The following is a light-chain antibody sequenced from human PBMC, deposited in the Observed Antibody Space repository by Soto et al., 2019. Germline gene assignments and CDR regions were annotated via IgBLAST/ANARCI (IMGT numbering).Light chain of an antibody. J-gene: IGLJ1*01. CDR3: SSYTSSSTLYV. CDR1: SSDVGAYNY. CDR2: DVS. V-gene: IGLV2-14*01. Sequence: QSVLTQPASVSGSPGQSITISCTGTSSDVGAYNYVSWYQQHPGKAPKLMIYDVSNRPSGVSNRFSGSKSGNTASLTISGLQAEDEADYYCSSYTSSSTLYVFGIGTKLTVL.